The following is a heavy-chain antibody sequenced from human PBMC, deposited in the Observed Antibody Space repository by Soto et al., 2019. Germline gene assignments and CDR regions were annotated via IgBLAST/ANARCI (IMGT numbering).Heavy chain of an antibody. CDR3: YYYDSSGYYGGWFDP. J-gene: IGHJ5*02. CDR2: IIPIFGTA. Sequence: SVKVSCKASGGTFSSYAISWVRQAPGQGLEWMGGIIPIFGTANYAQKFQGRVTITADKSTSTAYMELSSLRSEDTAVYYCYYYDSSGYYGGWFDPWGQGTLVTVSS. V-gene: IGHV1-69*06. D-gene: IGHD3-22*01. CDR1: GGTFSSYA.